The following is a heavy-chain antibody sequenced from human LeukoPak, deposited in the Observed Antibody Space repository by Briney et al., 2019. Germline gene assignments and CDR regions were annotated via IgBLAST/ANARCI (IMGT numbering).Heavy chain of an antibody. CDR3: ARERGYCSSTSCYPLGLGMDV. J-gene: IGHJ6*04. D-gene: IGHD2-2*01. Sequence: PSETLSLTCTVSGGSISSYYWSWIRQPPGKGLEWIGYIYYSGSTNYNPSLKSRVTISVDTSKNQFFLKLSSVTAADTAVYYCARERGYCSSTSCYPLGLGMDVWGKGTTVTVSS. CDR2: IYYSGST. CDR1: GGSISSYY. V-gene: IGHV4-59*01.